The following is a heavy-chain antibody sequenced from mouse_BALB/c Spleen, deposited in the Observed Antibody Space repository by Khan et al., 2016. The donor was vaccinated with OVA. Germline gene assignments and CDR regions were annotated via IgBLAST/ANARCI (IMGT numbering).Heavy chain of an antibody. CDR2: ISTGGHYT. J-gene: IGHJ3*01. Sequence: EVELVESGGDLVEPGGSLKLSCAASGFTFSTYGMSWVRQTPDKRLEWVATISTGGHYTYYQDSVRGRFTISRDNAQNTLYLQMTSLKSEDTARFYCARLAYYYDSEGFAYWGQGTLVTVSA. V-gene: IGHV5-6*01. D-gene: IGHD1-1*01. CDR3: ARLAYYYDSEGFAY. CDR1: GFTFSTYG.